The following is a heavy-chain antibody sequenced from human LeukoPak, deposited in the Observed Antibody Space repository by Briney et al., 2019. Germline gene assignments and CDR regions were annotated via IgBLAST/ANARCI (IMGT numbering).Heavy chain of an antibody. CDR2: ISSSSSYI. D-gene: IGHD5-24*01. V-gene: IGHV3-21*01. J-gene: IGHJ4*02. Sequence: GGSLRLSCEASGFTFSRYAMNWVRQAPGKGLEWVSSISSSSSYIYYADSVKGRFTISRDNAKNSLYLQMNSLRAEDTAVYYCARDGDGYKTNPTPIWGQGTLVTVSS. CDR3: ARDGDGYKTNPTPI. CDR1: GFTFSRYA.